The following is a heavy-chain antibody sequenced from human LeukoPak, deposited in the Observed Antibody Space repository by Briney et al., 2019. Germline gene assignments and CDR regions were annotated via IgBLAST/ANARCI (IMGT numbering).Heavy chain of an antibody. V-gene: IGHV3-43*02. CDR2: ISGDGGST. CDR1: GFTFDDYA. Sequence: GGSLRLSCAASGFTFDDYAMHWVRQAPGKGLEWVSLISGDGGSTYYADSVKVRFTISRDNSKNSLYLQMNSLRTEDTALYYCAKDITREMGELSFQTSGDYWGQGTLVTVSS. D-gene: IGHD3-16*02. J-gene: IGHJ4*02. CDR3: AKDITREMGELSFQTSGDY.